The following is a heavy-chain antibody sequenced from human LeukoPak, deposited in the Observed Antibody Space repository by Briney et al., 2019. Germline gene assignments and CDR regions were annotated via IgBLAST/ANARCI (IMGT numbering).Heavy chain of an antibody. CDR2: ISYDGSNK. Sequence: HPGRSLRLSCAASGFTFSSYAMHWVRQAPGKGLEWVAVISYDGSNKYYADSVKGRFTISRDNSKNTLYLQMNSLRAEDTAVYYCAKESDSSGYYYFDYWGQGTLVTVSS. D-gene: IGHD3-22*01. J-gene: IGHJ4*02. CDR1: GFTFSSYA. CDR3: AKESDSSGYYYFDY. V-gene: IGHV3-30-3*01.